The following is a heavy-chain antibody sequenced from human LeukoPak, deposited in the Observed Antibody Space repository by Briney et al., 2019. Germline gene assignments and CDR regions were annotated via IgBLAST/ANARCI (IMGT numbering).Heavy chain of an antibody. V-gene: IGHV3-30*02. J-gene: IGHJ4*02. CDR1: GFTFSSYG. CDR2: IQYDGSNK. CDR3: AKDPDY. Sequence: PGGSLRLSCVASGFTFSSYGMHLVRQAPGKGLEWVAFIQYDGSNKYFAESVKGRFAISRDNSKKTLYLQMNSLRAEDTAVYYCAKDPDYWGQGTLVTVSS.